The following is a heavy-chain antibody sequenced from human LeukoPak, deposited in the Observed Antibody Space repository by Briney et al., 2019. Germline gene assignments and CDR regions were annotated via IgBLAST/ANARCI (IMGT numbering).Heavy chain of an antibody. D-gene: IGHD3-3*01. Sequence: GGSLRLSCEASGFTFRSYGMHWVRQAPGKGLEWVAFIRHDGSNKYYADSVKGRFTISRDNSKSALFLHMDTVRADDTAFYYCAKDSPPTSEWLPDYWGQGTLVTVSA. V-gene: IGHV3-30*02. CDR1: GFTFRSYG. CDR3: AKDSPPTSEWLPDY. CDR2: IRHDGSNK. J-gene: IGHJ4*02.